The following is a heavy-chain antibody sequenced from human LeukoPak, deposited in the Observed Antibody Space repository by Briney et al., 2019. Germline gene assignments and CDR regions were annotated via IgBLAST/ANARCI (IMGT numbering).Heavy chain of an antibody. Sequence: SETLSLTCTVSGGSISSYYWSWIRQPPWKGLEWIGYIYYSGSTNYNPSLKSRVTISVDTSKNQFSLKLSSVTAADTAVYYCARGDSSGYSVFGYYYGMDVWGQGTTVTVSS. CDR3: ARGDSSGYSVFGYYYGMDV. J-gene: IGHJ6*02. D-gene: IGHD3-22*01. CDR2: IYYSGST. V-gene: IGHV4-59*01. CDR1: GGSISSYY.